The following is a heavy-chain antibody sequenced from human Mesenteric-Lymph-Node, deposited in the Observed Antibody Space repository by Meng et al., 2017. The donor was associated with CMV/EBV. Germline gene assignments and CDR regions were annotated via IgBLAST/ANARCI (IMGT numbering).Heavy chain of an antibody. Sequence: GESLKISCAASGFTFSNAWMSWVRQAPGKGLEWVGRIKSKTDGGTTDYAAPVKGRFTISRDDSKNTLYLQMNSLKTEDTDVYYCSAAAGVYYYYYGMDVWGQGTTVTVSS. J-gene: IGHJ6*02. CDR2: IKSKTDGGTT. V-gene: IGHV3-15*01. CDR1: GFTFSNAW. D-gene: IGHD6-13*01. CDR3: SAAAGVYYYYYGMDV.